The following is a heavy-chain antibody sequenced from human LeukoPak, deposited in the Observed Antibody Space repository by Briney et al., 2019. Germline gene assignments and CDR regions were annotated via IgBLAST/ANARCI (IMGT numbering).Heavy chain of an antibody. CDR2: IYSGGST. D-gene: IGHD3-10*01. CDR1: GFTFSSYS. CDR3: ARDRGTMVRGYFDY. J-gene: IGHJ4*02. V-gene: IGHV3-53*01. Sequence: GGSLRLSCAASGFTFSSYSMNWVRQAPGKGLEWVSVIYSGGSTYYADSVKGRFTISRDNSKNTLYLQMNSLRAEDTAVYYCARDRGTMVRGYFDYWGQGTLVTVSS.